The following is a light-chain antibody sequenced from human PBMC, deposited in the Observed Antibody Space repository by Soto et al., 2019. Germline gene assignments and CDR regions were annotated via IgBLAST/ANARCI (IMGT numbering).Light chain of an antibody. V-gene: IGKV3-20*01. CDR1: QSVSSSY. CDR3: QQYRTYS. CDR2: GAS. J-gene: IGKJ1*01. Sequence: EIVLTQSPGTLSLSPGERATLSCRASQSVSSSYLAWYQQKPGQAPRLLIYGASSRATGIPDRFSGSGSGTDFTLTISSLQPGDFATYYCQQYRTYSFGQGSRVEIK.